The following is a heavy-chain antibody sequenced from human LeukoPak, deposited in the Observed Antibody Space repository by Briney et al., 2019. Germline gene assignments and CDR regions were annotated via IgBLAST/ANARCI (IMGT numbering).Heavy chain of an antibody. V-gene: IGHV3-11*01. CDR3: ARDFPGGYSRVEGFDY. Sequence: GGSLRLSSAASGFTFSDYYMSWIRQAPGKGLEWVSYISSSGSTIYYADSVKGRFTISRDNAKNSLYLQMNSLRAEDTAVYYCARDFPGGYSRVEGFDYWGQGTLVTVSS. CDR2: ISSSGSTI. CDR1: GFTFSDYY. D-gene: IGHD5-18*01. J-gene: IGHJ4*02.